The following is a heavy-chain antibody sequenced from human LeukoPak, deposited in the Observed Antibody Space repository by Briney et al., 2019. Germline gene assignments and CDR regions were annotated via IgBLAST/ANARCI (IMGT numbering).Heavy chain of an antibody. CDR2: VSGSGGST. Sequence: GGSLRLSCAASGFTFSRCAMSWVRQAPGKGLEWVSAVSGSGGSTYYADSVKGRFTISRDNSKNTLYLQMNSLRAEDTAVYYCVRLAGLDYWGQGTLVTVSS. CDR1: GFTFSRCA. D-gene: IGHD6-19*01. J-gene: IGHJ4*02. V-gene: IGHV3-23*01. CDR3: VRLAGLDY.